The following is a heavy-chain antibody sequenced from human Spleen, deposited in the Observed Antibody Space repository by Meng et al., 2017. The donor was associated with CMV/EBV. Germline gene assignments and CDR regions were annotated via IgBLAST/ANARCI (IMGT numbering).Heavy chain of an antibody. CDR3: VRHDYYYGSGSYPTPFDY. J-gene: IGHJ4*02. Sequence: SETLSLTCTISGGSISSFYWNWIRQSPGRGLEWIGYIYYSGSTNYNPSLKSRVTISVDTSKNQFSLKLSSVTAADTAVYYCVRHDYYYGSGSYPTPFDYWGQGTLVTVSS. CDR2: IYYSGST. CDR1: GGSISSFY. D-gene: IGHD3-10*01. V-gene: IGHV4-59*08.